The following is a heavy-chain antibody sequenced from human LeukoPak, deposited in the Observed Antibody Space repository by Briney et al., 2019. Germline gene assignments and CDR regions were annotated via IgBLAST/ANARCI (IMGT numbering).Heavy chain of an antibody. CDR3: AKATSPVHSRNWFDS. D-gene: IGHD6-13*01. CDR1: GFTFSSYA. J-gene: IGHJ5*01. Sequence: GGPLRLSCAASGFTFSSYAMSWVRQAPGKGLEWVSSISGSGTNTDYADSVKGRFTISRDNSKNTVNVQMNSPRAEDTAVYYCAKATSPVHSRNWFDSWGQGTLVTVSS. CDR2: ISGSGTNT. V-gene: IGHV3-23*01.